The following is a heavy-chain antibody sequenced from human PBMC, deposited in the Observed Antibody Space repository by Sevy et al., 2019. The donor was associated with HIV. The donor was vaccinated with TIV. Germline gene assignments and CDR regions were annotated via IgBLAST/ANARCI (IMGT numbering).Heavy chain of an antibody. J-gene: IGHJ6*02. D-gene: IGHD3-16*01. CDR1: GFTFSSYD. CDR3: ATGGGGTDYGMDV. CDR2: ISSSGSTI. Sequence: GGSLRLSCEASGFTFSSYDMNWVRQAPGKGLEWVSYISSSGSTISYADSVKGRFTISRDNAKNSLYLQMNSLRAEDTAVYYCATGGGGTDYGMDVWGQGTTVTVSS. V-gene: IGHV3-48*03.